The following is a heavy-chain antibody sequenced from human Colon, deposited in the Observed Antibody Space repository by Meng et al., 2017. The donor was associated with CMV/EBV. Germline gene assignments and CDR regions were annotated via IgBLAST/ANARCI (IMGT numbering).Heavy chain of an antibody. CDR1: GFTFSSSW. CDR2: LTSDGRT. D-gene: IGHD3-10*01. J-gene: IGHJ4*02. Sequence: GESLKISCVASGFTFSSSWMHWVRQVPGKGLVWVSRLTSDGRTVYADLVKGRFIISRDDATSTLYLQMTSLRAEDTAVYYCARDGSYKLDYWGQGTLVTVSS. V-gene: IGHV3-74*01. CDR3: ARDGSYKLDY.